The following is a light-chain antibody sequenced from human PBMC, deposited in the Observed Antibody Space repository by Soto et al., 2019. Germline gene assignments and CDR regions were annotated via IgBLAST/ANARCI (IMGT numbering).Light chain of an antibody. J-gene: IGKJ1*01. CDR2: DAS. Sequence: IQMTQSPSSLSASVEDRVIITCRASQSISNHLNWYQQKPGKAPNLLIYDASSLQSGVPSRFSGSGSGTDFTLTISSLQPDDFATYYCQHYNSYSETFGQGTKVDIK. CDR1: QSISNH. CDR3: QHYNSYSET. V-gene: IGKV1-13*02.